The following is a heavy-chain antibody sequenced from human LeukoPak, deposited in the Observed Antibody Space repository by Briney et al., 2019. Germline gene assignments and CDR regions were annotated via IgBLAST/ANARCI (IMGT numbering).Heavy chain of an antibody. CDR1: GFTFSSYW. CDR3: AREGYSYGYGIFDY. Sequence: GGSLRLSCAASGFTFSSYWMSWVRQAPGKELEWVANIKQDGSEKYYVDSVKGRFTISRDNAKNSLYLQMNSLRAEDTAVYYCAREGYSYGYGIFDYWGQGTLVTVSS. D-gene: IGHD5-18*01. V-gene: IGHV3-7*01. CDR2: IKQDGSEK. J-gene: IGHJ4*02.